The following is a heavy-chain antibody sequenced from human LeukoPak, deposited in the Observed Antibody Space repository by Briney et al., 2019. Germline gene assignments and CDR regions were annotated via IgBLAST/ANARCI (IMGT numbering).Heavy chain of an antibody. CDR2: ISYDGSNK. CDR3: AREEAAGFDY. J-gene: IGHJ4*02. D-gene: IGHD6-13*01. CDR1: GFTFSSYA. V-gene: IGHV3-30-3*01. Sequence: GGSLRLSCAASGFTFSSYAMHWVRQAPGKGLEWVAVISYDGSNKYYADSVKGRFTISRDNSKNTLYLQMNSLRAEDTAVYYCAREEAAGFDYWGQGTLVTVSS.